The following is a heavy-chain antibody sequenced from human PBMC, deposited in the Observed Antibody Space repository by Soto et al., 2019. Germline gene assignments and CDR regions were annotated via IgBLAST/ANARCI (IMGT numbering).Heavy chain of an antibody. CDR3: ARAPLYYYDSSGYYWEAFDI. CDR2: ISSSSSTI. Sequence: EVQLVESGGGLVQPGGSLRLSCAASGFTFSSYSMNWVRQAPGKGLEWVSYISSSSSTIYYADSVKGRFTISRDNAKNSLYLQMNSLRDEDTAVYYCARAPLYYYDSSGYYWEAFDIWGQGTMVTVSS. D-gene: IGHD3-22*01. CDR1: GFTFSSYS. V-gene: IGHV3-48*02. J-gene: IGHJ3*02.